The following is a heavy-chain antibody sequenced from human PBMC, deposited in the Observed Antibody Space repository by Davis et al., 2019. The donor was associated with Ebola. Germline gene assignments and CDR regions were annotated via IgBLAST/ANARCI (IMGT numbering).Heavy chain of an antibody. V-gene: IGHV3-74*01. CDR2: ISHDGTIT. CDR1: GFTFSTYS. J-gene: IGHJ4*02. CDR3: SRDVQFEFYDY. D-gene: IGHD3-10*01. Sequence: GESLKISCAASGFTFSTYSMHWVRQAPGKGLVWVSRISHDGTITTYADSVRGRFTVSRDNAQNTLYLQMNSLTAEDTAVYYCSRDVQFEFYDYWGQGTLVTVSS.